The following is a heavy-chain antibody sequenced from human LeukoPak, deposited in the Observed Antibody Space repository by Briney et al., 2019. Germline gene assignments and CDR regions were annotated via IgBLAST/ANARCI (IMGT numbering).Heavy chain of an antibody. D-gene: IGHD2-2*01. J-gene: IGHJ4*02. CDR3: AKVPAAFYFDY. CDR2: ISASGGST. Sequence: GGSLRLSCAASGFTFSSYAMSWVRQAPGKGLEWVSAISASGGSTYYADSVKGRFTISRDNSKNTLYLQMNGLRAEDTAVYYCAKVPAAFYFDYWGQGTLVTVSS. V-gene: IGHV3-23*01. CDR1: GFTFSSYA.